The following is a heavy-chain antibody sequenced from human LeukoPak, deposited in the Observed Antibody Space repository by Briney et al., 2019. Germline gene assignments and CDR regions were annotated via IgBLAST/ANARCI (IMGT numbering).Heavy chain of an antibody. J-gene: IGHJ2*01. D-gene: IGHD6-13*01. CDR3: ARLIAAAPYWYFDL. CDR2: IYYSGST. V-gene: IGHV4-59*01. CDR1: GGSISSYY. Sequence: SETLSLTCTVSGGSISSYYWSWIRQPPGKGLEWIGYIYYSGSTNYNPSLKGRVTISVDTSKNQFSLKLSSVTAADTAVYYCARLIAAAPYWYFDLWGRGTLVTVSS.